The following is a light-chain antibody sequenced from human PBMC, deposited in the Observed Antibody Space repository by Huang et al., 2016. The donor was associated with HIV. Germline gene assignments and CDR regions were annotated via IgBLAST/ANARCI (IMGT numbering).Light chain of an antibody. V-gene: IGKV3-15*01. CDR3: QQYNDWPPA. CDR2: GAS. Sequence: EIVMTQSPATLSVSPGERATLSCRASQSVSSNLAWYQKKPGQAPRLLIYGASTRATGIPASFSGSGAGTEFTLTIGGLQSEDFAVYYCQQYNDWPPAFGQGTKLEIK. CDR1: QSVSSN. J-gene: IGKJ2*01.